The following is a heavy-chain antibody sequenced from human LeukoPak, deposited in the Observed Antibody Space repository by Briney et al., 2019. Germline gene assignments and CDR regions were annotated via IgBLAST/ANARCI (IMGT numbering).Heavy chain of an antibody. J-gene: IGHJ4*02. CDR2: IYYSGST. CDR3: ARDPNGLDYFDY. D-gene: IGHD5-24*01. V-gene: IGHV4-59*01. Sequence: SETLSLTCTVSGGSISSYYWSWIRQPPGEGLEWIGYIYYSGSTNYNPSLKSRVTISVDTSKNQFSLKLSSVTAADTAVYYCARDPNGLDYFDYWGQGTLVTVSS. CDR1: GGSISSYY.